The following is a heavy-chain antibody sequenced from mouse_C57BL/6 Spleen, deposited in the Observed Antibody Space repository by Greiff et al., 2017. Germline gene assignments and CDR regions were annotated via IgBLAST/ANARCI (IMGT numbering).Heavy chain of an antibody. Sequence: QVQLQQPGAELVMPGASVKLSCKASGYTFTSYWMHWVKQRPGQGLEWIGEIDPSDSYTNYNQKFKGKSTLTVDKSSSTAYLQLSSLTSEDSAVYYCARSYVSSYFDYWGQGTTLTVSS. J-gene: IGHJ2*01. CDR1: GYTFTSYW. V-gene: IGHV1-69*01. CDR2: IDPSDSYT. CDR3: ARSYVSSYFDY. D-gene: IGHD1-1*02.